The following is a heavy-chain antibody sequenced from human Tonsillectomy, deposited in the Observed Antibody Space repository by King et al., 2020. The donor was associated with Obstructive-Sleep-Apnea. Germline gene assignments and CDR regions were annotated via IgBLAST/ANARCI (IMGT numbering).Heavy chain of an antibody. J-gene: IGHJ6*02. CDR2: KREEKEKK. CDR1: GYTVTSNR. CDR3: AREPSRGYNYGSSADRGPTYYYYGMDV. Sequence: QGVQSGAEVKKQGASGKVSGKEYGYTVTSNRTKGGGKEKGKGREGKGGKREEKEKKKEGKKVQGRLTMTTDTSTSTAYIELRSLRSDDTAVYYCAREPSRGYNYGSSADRGPTYYYYGMDVWGQGTTVTVSS. D-gene: IGHD5-18*01. V-gene: IGHV1-18*04.